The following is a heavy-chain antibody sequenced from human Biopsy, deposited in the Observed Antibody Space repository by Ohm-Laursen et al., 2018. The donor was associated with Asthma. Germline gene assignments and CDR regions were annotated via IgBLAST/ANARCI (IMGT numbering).Heavy chain of an antibody. J-gene: IGHJ4*02. CDR2: IHHSGTS. CDR3: ARIPRRSGSYFVDY. CDR1: GDSITSGGCC. V-gene: IGHV4-31*03. Sequence: QTLTLTRTVSGDSITSGGCCWNWIRQHPGKGLEWIGYIHHSGTSYFNPSLKSRVSFSRDTSKNQFSLRLSSVTAADTAMYYCARIPRRSGSYFVDYWGQGTLVTVSS. D-gene: IGHD3-22*01.